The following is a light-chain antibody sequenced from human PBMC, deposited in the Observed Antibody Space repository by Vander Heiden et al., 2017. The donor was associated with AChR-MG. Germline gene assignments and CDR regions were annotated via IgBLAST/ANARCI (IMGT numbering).Light chain of an antibody. CDR3: CSYAGSYTWI. V-gene: IGLV2-11*01. J-gene: IGLJ2*01. Sequence: QSPLPPPPSASASPGPSVTISCTGTSSDVGGYNYVSWYQQHPDKAPKLVISDVTKRPSGVPDRFSGSKSGNTASLTISGLQAEDEADYYCCSYAGSYTWIFGGGTKLTVL. CDR2: DVT. CDR1: SSDVGGYNY.